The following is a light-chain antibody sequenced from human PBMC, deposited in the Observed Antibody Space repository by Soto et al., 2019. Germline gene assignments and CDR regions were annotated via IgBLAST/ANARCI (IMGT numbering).Light chain of an antibody. J-gene: IGKJ2*01. CDR1: QSLVHNNGNTY. Sequence: IVMTQPPLASPVTLGQPASISCRSSQSLVHNNGNTYLSWLHQRPGQPPRLLIYEISNRFSGVPDRFSGSGAGADFTLRISRVAAEDVGVYYCMQATQFPYTFGQGTKLDIK. CDR3: MQATQFPYT. V-gene: IGKV2-24*01. CDR2: EIS.